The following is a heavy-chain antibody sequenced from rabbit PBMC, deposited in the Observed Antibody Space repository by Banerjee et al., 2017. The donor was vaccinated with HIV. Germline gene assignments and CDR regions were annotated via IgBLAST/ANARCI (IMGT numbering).Heavy chain of an antibody. CDR2: IWTGSTDST. CDR1: GFSFSSGYD. D-gene: IGHD4-1*01. V-gene: IGHV1S45*01. J-gene: IGHJ3*01. Sequence: QEQLEESGGGLVKPEGSLTLTCKASGFSFSSGYDMCWVRQAPGKGLEWIACIWTGSTDSTFYASWAKGRFTISRTSSTTVTLQVTSLTAADTATYFCARGDDSSGWGLYFWGQGTLVTVS. CDR3: ARGDDSSGWGLYF.